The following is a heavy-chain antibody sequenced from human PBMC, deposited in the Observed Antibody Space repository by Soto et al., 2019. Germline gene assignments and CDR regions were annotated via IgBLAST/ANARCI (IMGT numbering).Heavy chain of an antibody. D-gene: IGHD3-16*01. CDR2: ISGSGGRT. CDR3: AKGGYYSLFDI. Sequence: AGGSLRLSCVASEFPFSSYAMSWVRQTPGKGLEWVSGISGSGGRTYYADSVKGRFTISRDNSNNTLSLQMHILRVEDTAVYFCAKGGYYSLFDIWGQGTVVTVSS. J-gene: IGHJ3*02. V-gene: IGHV3-23*01. CDR1: EFPFSSYA.